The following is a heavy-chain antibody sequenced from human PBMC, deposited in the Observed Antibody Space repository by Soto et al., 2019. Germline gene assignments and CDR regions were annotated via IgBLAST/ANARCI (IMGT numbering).Heavy chain of an antibody. CDR1: GGTFSSYA. D-gene: IGHD2-15*01. CDR2: IIPIFGTA. Sequence: ASVKVSCKASGGTFSSYAISWVRQAPGQGLEWMGGIIPIFGTANSAQKFQGRVTITADESTSTAYMELSSLRSEDTAVYYCARTDIVVVVAATYYYYGMDVWGQGTTVTVSS. J-gene: IGHJ6*02. V-gene: IGHV1-69*13. CDR3: ARTDIVVVVAATYYYYGMDV.